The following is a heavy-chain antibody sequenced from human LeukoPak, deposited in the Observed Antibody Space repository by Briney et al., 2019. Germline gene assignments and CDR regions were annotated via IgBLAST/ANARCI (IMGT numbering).Heavy chain of an antibody. J-gene: IGHJ4*02. CDR1: GFTFSSYS. Sequence: GGSLRLSCAASGFTFSSYSMSWVRQAPGKGLEWVSSISSSSSYIYYADSVKGRFTISRDNAKNSLYLQMNSLRAEDTAVYYCARDGSTTAGGHPGFDYWGQGTLVTVSS. V-gene: IGHV3-21*01. CDR3: ARDGSTTAGGHPGFDY. D-gene: IGHD4-11*01. CDR2: ISSSSSYI.